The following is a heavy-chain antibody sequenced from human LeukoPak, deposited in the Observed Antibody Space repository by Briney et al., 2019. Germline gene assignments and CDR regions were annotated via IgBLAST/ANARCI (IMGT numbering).Heavy chain of an antibody. CDR3: ARDGDSSGSHFDY. D-gene: IGHD3-22*01. CDR1: GYTFTGYY. J-gene: IGHJ4*02. CDR2: MNPNSGGT. V-gene: IGHV1-2*06. Sequence: ASVKVSCKGSGYTFTGYYMHWVRQAPGQGLEWMGRMNPNSGGTNYAQKFQGRVTKTRDTSISTAYLALSSLRSEDTAVYYCARDGDSSGSHFDYWGQGTLVTVSS.